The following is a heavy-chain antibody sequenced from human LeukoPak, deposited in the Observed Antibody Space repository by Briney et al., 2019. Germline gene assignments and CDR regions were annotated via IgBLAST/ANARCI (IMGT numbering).Heavy chain of an antibody. Sequence: KSSETLSLTCTVSGGSISSYYWSWIRQPQGKGLEWIGYIYYSGSTNYNPSLKSRVTMSVDTSKNQFSLKLSSVTAADTAVYYCARLVLNWNYKFDYWGQGTLVTVSS. D-gene: IGHD1-7*01. CDR1: GGSISSYY. V-gene: IGHV4-59*08. CDR2: IYYSGST. CDR3: ARLVLNWNYKFDY. J-gene: IGHJ4*02.